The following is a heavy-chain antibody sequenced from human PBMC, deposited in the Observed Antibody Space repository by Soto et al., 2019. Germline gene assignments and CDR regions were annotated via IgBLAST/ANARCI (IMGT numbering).Heavy chain of an antibody. V-gene: IGHV3-21*01. D-gene: IGHD3-10*02. CDR3: VRDYVMDV. Sequence: GGSLRLSCAASGFTFSGDAMNWVRQAPGKGLEWVSSISTTSTYIYYAESVKGRFAISRDNANNSLHLQMNSLRAEDTAVYYCVRDYVMDVWGQGTTVTVSS. CDR1: GFTFSGDA. J-gene: IGHJ6*02. CDR2: ISTTSTYI.